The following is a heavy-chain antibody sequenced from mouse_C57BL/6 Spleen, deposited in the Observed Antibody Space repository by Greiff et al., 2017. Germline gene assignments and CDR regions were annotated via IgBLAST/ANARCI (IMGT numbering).Heavy chain of an antibody. CDR3: ARRDWDGFDY. CDR1: GYAFSSYW. J-gene: IGHJ2*01. CDR2: IYPGDGDT. Sequence: VKLQESGAELVKPGASVKISCKASGYAFSSYWMNWVKQRPGKGLEWIGQIYPGDGDTNYNGKFKGKATLTADKSSSTAYMQRSSLTSEDSAVYFCARRDWDGFDYWGQGTTLTVSS. V-gene: IGHV1-80*01. D-gene: IGHD4-1*01.